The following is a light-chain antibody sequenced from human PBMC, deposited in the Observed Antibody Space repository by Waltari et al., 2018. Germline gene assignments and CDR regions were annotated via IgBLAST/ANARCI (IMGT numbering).Light chain of an antibody. V-gene: IGKV3-11*01. CDR2: AAS. CDR1: QRVSSY. Sequence: ETVLTQSPATLSLSLGERATLSCRARQRVSSYLAWYQQKPGQAPRRLIYAASNRATGIPARFSGSGSGTDFTLTISSLGPEDFAVYYCQQRSNWPHTFGGGTKVEIK. CDR3: QQRSNWPHT. J-gene: IGKJ4*01.